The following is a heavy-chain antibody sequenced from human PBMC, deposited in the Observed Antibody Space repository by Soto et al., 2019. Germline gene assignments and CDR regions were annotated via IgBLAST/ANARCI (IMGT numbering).Heavy chain of an antibody. CDR1: GGSISSYY. V-gene: IGHV4-59*01. CDR2: IYYSGST. CDR3: AGSDGRY. J-gene: IGHJ4*02. Sequence: ETLSLTCTVSGGSISSYYWSWIRQPPGKGLEWIGYIYYSGSTNYNPSLKSRVTISVDTSKNQFSLKLSSVTAADTAVYYCAGSDGRYWGQGTLVTVSS.